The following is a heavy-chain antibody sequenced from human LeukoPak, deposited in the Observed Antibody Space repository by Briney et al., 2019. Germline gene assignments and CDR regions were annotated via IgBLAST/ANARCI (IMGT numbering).Heavy chain of an antibody. Sequence: GRSLRLSCAASGFTFSSYAMSWVRQAPRKGLEGVSAISGSGGSTYYADSVKGRFTISRDNSKNTLYLQMNSLRAEDTDVYYCAKDRGTAMVPLDYWGQGTLVTVSS. J-gene: IGHJ4*02. CDR3: AKDRGTAMVPLDY. V-gene: IGHV3-23*01. CDR2: ISGSGGST. D-gene: IGHD5-18*01. CDR1: GFTFSSYA.